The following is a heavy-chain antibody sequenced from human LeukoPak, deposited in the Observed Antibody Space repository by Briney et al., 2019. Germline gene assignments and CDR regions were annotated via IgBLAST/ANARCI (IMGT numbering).Heavy chain of an antibody. D-gene: IGHD3-16*01. Sequence: PGGSLRLSCAASGFTFSSNYMSWVRQAPGKGLEWVSVIYSGGSTYYSDSVKGRFTISRDNSKNTLYLQMNSLSAEDTAVYYCASGIISGLINYWGQGTLVTVSS. CDR2: IYSGGST. CDR3: ASGIISGLINY. CDR1: GFTFSSNY. V-gene: IGHV3-53*01. J-gene: IGHJ4*02.